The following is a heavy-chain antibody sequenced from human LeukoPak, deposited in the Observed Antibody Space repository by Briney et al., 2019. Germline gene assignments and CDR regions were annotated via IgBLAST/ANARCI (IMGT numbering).Heavy chain of an antibody. CDR3: ARVLPVGMTVYYYYYYYMDV. Sequence: ASVKVSCKASGYTFTSYYMHWVRQAPGQGLEWMGIINPSGGSTSYAQKFQGRVTMTRDMSTSTVYMELSSLRSEDTAVYYCARVLPVGMTVYYYYYYYMDVWGKGTTVTVSS. J-gene: IGHJ6*03. V-gene: IGHV1-46*01. CDR1: GYTFTSYY. CDR2: INPSGGST. D-gene: IGHD1-26*01.